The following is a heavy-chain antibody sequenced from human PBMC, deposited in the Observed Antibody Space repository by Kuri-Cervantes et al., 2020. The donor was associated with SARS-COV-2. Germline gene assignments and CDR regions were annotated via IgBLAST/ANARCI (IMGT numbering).Heavy chain of an antibody. CDR1: DDSISTNYY. Sequence: GSLRLSCTVSDDSISTNYYWGWIRQPPGKGLEWIGIIHHSGNTHYNSSLMSRVTMSVDTFKSQFSLNLRSLTAADTAIYYCARVGYCFGTRCVTYFDPWGQGTLVTVSS. V-gene: IGHV4-38-2*02. CDR2: IHHSGNT. CDR3: ARVGYCFGTRCVTYFDP. J-gene: IGHJ5*02. D-gene: IGHD2-2*03.